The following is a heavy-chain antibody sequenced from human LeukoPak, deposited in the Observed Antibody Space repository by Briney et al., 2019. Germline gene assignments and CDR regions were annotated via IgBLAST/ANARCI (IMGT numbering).Heavy chain of an antibody. CDR1: GFTFSTTD. D-gene: IGHD3-16*01. CDR3: ARDLGGEDY. Sequence: GGSLRLSCAASGFTFSTTDMNWVRQAPGKGLEWVSVISGSGADTYYADSVKGRFTISRDNAKNSLYLQMNSLRAEDTAVYYCARDLGGEDYWGQGTLVTVSS. V-gene: IGHV3-21*01. CDR2: ISGSGADT. J-gene: IGHJ4*02.